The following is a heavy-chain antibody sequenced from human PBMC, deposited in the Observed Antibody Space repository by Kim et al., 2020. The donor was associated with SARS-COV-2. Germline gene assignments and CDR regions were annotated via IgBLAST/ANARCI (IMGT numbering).Heavy chain of an antibody. CDR3: AKNRLPTATPPLND. CDR1: GFTFSSYG. CDR2: ISNSGDAT. Sequence: GGSLRLSCAASGFTFSSYGMSWVRQAPGKGLQWVSSISNSGDATYSADSVKGRFTISRDNSKNTLYLQMNSLRAEDTALYYCAKNRLPTATPPLNDWGQG. D-gene: IGHD1-1*01. J-gene: IGHJ1*01. V-gene: IGHV3-23*01.